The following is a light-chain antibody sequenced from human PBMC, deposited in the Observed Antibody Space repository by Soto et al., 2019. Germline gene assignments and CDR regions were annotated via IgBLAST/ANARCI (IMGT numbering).Light chain of an antibody. CDR1: QSVSSY. J-gene: IGKJ5*01. CDR2: DAS. V-gene: IGKV3-11*01. CDR3: QQRRNWPLT. Sequence: EIVLTQSPATLSLSPGERATLSYRASQSVSSYFAWYQQKPGQAPRLLIYDASNRATGIPARFSGSGSGTDFTLTISSLEPEDFAVYYCQQRRNWPLTFGQGTRLEIK.